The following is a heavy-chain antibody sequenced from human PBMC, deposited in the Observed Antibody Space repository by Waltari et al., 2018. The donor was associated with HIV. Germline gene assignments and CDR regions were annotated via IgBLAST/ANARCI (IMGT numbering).Heavy chain of an antibody. Sequence: QVQLQESGPRLVKPSETLSLSCTVSGDSIISGSYYWSWIRQPAGAGLEWLGRMYVSVNTNSRSSLKSRVTMSVDTYPNKLSLRMTSMTVSETAIYYCARATCGKTKGGWDRYFDKWGPGILVTVSS. CDR2: MYVSVNT. D-gene: IGHD1-1*01. CDR3: ARATCGKTKGGWDRYFDK. V-gene: IGHV4-61*02. J-gene: IGHJ4*02. CDR1: GDSIISGSYY.